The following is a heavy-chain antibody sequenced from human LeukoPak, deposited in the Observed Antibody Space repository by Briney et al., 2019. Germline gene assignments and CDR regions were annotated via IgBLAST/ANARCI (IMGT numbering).Heavy chain of an antibody. CDR1: GYRFTAYS. Sequence: ASVKVSCKASGYRFTAYSMHWVRQAPGLGLEWMGWINPNSGDTKNAQNFQGRVTMTRDTSISTAYMELSRLRSDDTAVYYCARDLPDCSGGSCYSEFYFDCWGQGTLVTVSS. CDR2: INPNSGDT. CDR3: ARDLPDCSGGSCYSEFYFDC. J-gene: IGHJ4*02. V-gene: IGHV1-2*02. D-gene: IGHD2-15*01.